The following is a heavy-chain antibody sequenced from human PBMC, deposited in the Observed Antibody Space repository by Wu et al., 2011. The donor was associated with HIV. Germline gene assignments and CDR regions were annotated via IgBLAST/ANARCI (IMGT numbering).Heavy chain of an antibody. CDR2: MNPNSGNT. Sequence: QVQLVQSGAEVKKPGASVKVSCKASGYTFSTYDINWVRQATGQGLEWMGWMNPNSGNTGYAQKFQGRVTMTRNTSISTAYMELSSLGSEDTAVYYCARGRDRFTGYDAFDYWGQGTLVTVSS. CDR1: GYTFSTYD. V-gene: IGHV1-8*01. CDR3: ARGRDRFTGYDAFDY. D-gene: IGHD5-12*01. J-gene: IGHJ4*02.